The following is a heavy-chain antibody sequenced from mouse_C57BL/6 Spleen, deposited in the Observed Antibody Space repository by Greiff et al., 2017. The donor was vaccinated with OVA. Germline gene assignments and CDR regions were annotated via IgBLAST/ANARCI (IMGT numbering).Heavy chain of an antibody. Sequence: QVQLKQPGAELVMPGASVKLSCKASGYTFTSYWMHWVKQRPGQGLEWIGEIDPSDSYTNYNQKFKGKSTLTVDKSSSTAYMQLSSLTSGDSAVYYCANWGYAMDYWGQGTSVTVSS. V-gene: IGHV1-69*01. J-gene: IGHJ4*01. CDR1: GYTFTSYW. D-gene: IGHD4-1*01. CDR3: ANWGYAMDY. CDR2: IDPSDSYT.